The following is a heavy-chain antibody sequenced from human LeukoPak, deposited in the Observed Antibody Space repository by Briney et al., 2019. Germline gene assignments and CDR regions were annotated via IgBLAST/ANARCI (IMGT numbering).Heavy chain of an antibody. D-gene: IGHD6-19*01. V-gene: IGHV1-8*01. CDR1: GYTFTSYD. Sequence: ASVKVSCKASGYTFTSYDINWVRQATGQGLEWMGWLNPNSGNTGYAQKFQGRVTMTRNTSISTAYMELSSLRSEDTAVYYCARVSSGWNYYFDYWGQGTLVTVSS. CDR3: ARVSSGWNYYFDY. J-gene: IGHJ4*02. CDR2: LNPNSGNT.